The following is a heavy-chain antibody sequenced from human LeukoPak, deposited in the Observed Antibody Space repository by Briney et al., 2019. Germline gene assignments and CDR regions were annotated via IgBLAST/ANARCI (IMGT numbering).Heavy chain of an antibody. CDR1: GFSLSTSGVG. Sequence: SGPTLVKPTQTLTLTCTFSGFSLSTSGVGVGWIRQPPGKALEWLALIYWDDDKRYSPSLKSRLTITKDTSKNQVVLIMTNMDPVDTATYYCARYGGNSAAIDYWGQGTLVTVSS. CDR2: IYWDDDK. V-gene: IGHV2-5*02. CDR3: ARYGGNSAAIDY. J-gene: IGHJ4*02. D-gene: IGHD4-23*01.